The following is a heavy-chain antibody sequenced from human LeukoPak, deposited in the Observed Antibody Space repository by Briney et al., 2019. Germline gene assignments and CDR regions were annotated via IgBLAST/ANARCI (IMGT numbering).Heavy chain of an antibody. J-gene: IGHJ6*03. D-gene: IGHD3-10*01. Sequence: ASVKVSCKASGYTLTGYYMHWVRQAPGQGLEWMGRINPNSGGTNYAQKFQGRVTMTRDTSISTAYMELSRLRSDDTAVYYCARDMVRGRNYYMDVWGKGTTVTVSS. CDR1: GYTLTGYY. CDR3: ARDMVRGRNYYMDV. V-gene: IGHV1-2*06. CDR2: INPNSGGT.